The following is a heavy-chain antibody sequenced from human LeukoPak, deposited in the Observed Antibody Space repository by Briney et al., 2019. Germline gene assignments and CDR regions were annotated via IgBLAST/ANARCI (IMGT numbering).Heavy chain of an antibody. CDR1: GFPFNMFA. J-gene: IGHJ4*02. Sequence: GGSLRLSCTGSGFPFNMFAMNWVRQAPGQGLEWVSGLSRGGGSANYADSVKGRFTISRDPSKKTVFLQMNDLRHEDTAVYYCAKEQRIRHCSEGVCMEGYYDSWRQGSLVTVSS. V-gene: IGHV3-23*01. CDR3: AKEQRIRHCSEGVCMEGYYDS. CDR2: LSRGGGSA. D-gene: IGHD2-8*01.